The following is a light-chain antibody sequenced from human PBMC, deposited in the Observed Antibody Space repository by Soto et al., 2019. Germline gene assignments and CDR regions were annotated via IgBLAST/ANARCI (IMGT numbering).Light chain of an antibody. V-gene: IGKV1-5*03. CDR1: QTINGW. CDR2: KTS. CDR3: QLYKTT. J-gene: IGKJ3*01. Sequence: DIQLTQSPSTVSASIGDRVTITCRASQTINGWLAWYQQKPGKAPKLLIHKTSSLETGVPSRFSGNGSGTDFTLTISSLQADDFATYYCQLYKTTFGPGTKVDIK.